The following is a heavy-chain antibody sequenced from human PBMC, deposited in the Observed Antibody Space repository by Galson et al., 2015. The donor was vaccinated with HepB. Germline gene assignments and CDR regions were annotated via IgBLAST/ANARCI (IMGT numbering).Heavy chain of an antibody. CDR1: GFTFSNAW. Sequence: SLRLSCAASGFTFSNAWMNWVRQAPGKGLEWVGRIKSKTDGGTTDYAAPVKGRFTISRDDSKNTLYLQMNSLKTEDTAVYYCTTAGYDYVWGSYRLPGMDVRGQGTTVTVSS. CDR3: TTAGYDYVWGSYRLPGMDV. D-gene: IGHD3-16*02. CDR2: IKSKTDGGTT. V-gene: IGHV3-15*07. J-gene: IGHJ6*02.